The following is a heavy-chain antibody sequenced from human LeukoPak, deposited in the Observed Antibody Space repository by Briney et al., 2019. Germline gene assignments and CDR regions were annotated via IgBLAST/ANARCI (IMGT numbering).Heavy chain of an antibody. D-gene: IGHD5-12*01. CDR2: IYSGGST. Sequence: GGSLRLSCAASGFTVSSNYMSWVRQAPGKGLEWVSVIYSGGSTYYADSVKGRFTISRDNSKNTLYLQMNCLRAEDTAVYYCASLVWLRVARDAFDIWGQGSMVTVSS. CDR3: ASLVWLRVARDAFDI. J-gene: IGHJ3*02. V-gene: IGHV3-53*01. CDR1: GFTVSSNY.